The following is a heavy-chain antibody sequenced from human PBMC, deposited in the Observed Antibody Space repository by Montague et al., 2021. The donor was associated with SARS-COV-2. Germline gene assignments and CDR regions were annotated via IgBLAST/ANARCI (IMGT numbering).Heavy chain of an antibody. J-gene: IGHJ4*02. V-gene: IGHV3-48*03. D-gene: IGHD4-17*01. CDR3: ARVRATVTTTDYFDS. CDR1: GFTFSSYE. Sequence: SLRLSCAASGFTFSSYEMNWVRQAPGKGLEWVSYISSSGSNIYYADSVKGRFTISRDNAKNSLYLQMNSLRVEDTAIYYCARVRATVTTTDYFDSWGQGTLVTVSS. CDR2: ISSSGSNI.